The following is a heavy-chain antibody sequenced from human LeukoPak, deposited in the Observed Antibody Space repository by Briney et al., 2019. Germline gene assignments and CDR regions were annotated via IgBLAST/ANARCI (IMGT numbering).Heavy chain of an antibody. CDR2: IIPIFGTA. Sequence: SVKVSCKASGGTFSSYAISWVRQAPGQGLEWMGGIIPIFGTANYAQKFQGGVTITADESTSTAYMEVSSLRSEDTAVYYCAREGGRLGYCSGGSCSNWFDPWGQGTLVTVSS. CDR3: AREGGRLGYCSGGSCSNWFDP. J-gene: IGHJ5*02. CDR1: GGTFSSYA. V-gene: IGHV1-69*13. D-gene: IGHD2-15*01.